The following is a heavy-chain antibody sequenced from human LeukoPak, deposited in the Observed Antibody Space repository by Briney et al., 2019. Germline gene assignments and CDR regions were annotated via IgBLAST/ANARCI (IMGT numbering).Heavy chain of an antibody. D-gene: IGHD2-2*01. Sequence: GASVKVSCKASGYTFTGYYMHWVRQAPGQGLEWMGWINPNSGGTNYAQKFQGRVTMTRDTSISTAYMELSRLRSDDTAVYYCARDGPTVGYCTSASCYSYYWGQGTLVTVSS. CDR2: INPNSGGT. CDR1: GYTFTGYY. V-gene: IGHV1-2*02. CDR3: ARDGPTVGYCTSASCYSYY. J-gene: IGHJ4*02.